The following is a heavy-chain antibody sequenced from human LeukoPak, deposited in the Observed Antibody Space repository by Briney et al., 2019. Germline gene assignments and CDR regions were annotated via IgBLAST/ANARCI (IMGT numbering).Heavy chain of an antibody. CDR3: ARDGYNPALFYMDV. V-gene: IGHV3-48*01. CDR1: GFTFSSYS. D-gene: IGHD5-24*01. Sequence: GGSLRLSCAASGFTFSSYSMNWVRQAPGKGLEWVSYISSSSSTIYYADSVKGRFTISRDNSKNTLYLQMNSLRADDTAVYYCARDGYNPALFYMDVWGKGTRVTVSS. J-gene: IGHJ6*03. CDR2: ISSSSSTI.